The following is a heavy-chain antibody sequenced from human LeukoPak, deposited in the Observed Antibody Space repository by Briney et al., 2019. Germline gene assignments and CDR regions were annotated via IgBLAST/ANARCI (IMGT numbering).Heavy chain of an antibody. CDR3: AREGGLVGASGAFDI. D-gene: IGHD1-26*01. Sequence: SVKVSCKVSGYTLTELSMHWVRQAPGKGLEWMGGIIPIFGTANYAQKFQGRVTITADESTSTAYMELSSLRSEDTAVYYCAREGGLVGASGAFDIWGQGTMVTVSS. J-gene: IGHJ3*02. CDR1: GYTLTELS. CDR2: IIPIFGTA. V-gene: IGHV1-69*13.